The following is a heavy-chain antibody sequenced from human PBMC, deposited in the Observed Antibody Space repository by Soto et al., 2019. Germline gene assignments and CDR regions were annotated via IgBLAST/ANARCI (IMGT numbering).Heavy chain of an antibody. V-gene: IGHV3-30*02. J-gene: IGHJ4*02. CDR1: GFIFSNNG. D-gene: IGHD3-10*02. Sequence: PVGSLRLSCVGSGFIFSNNGMHWVRQTPGKGLEWVAFMSYDGSDTFYADSVKGRFTISRDNSKNTLFLHMSNLRAEDTAMYYCTIVRVADSALGHWGQGTLVTVSS. CDR3: TIVRVADSALGH. CDR2: MSYDGSDT.